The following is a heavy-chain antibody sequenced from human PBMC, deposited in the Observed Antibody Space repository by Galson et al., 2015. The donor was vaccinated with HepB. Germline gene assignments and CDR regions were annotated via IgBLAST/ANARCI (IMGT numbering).Heavy chain of an antibody. CDR3: ARPPVGYNGSGTPLYYFDL. J-gene: IGHJ4*02. V-gene: IGHV3-21*01. CDR2: ITTASTYT. D-gene: IGHD3-10*01. CDR1: GFSFSSYT. Sequence: SLRLSCAASGFSFSSYTMNWVRQAPGKGLEWVSYITTASTYTHYADPVKGRFTISRDNAKNLLYLQMHTLRAEDTAVYFCARPPVGYNGSGTPLYYFDLWGQGTLVSVSS.